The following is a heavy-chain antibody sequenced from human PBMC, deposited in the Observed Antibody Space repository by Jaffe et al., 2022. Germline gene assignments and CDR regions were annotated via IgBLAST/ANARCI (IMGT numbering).Heavy chain of an antibody. V-gene: IGHV1-3*01. D-gene: IGHD3-3*01. CDR2: INAGNGNT. CDR1: GYTFTSYA. J-gene: IGHJ5*02. CDR3: ASSVPILEWLLGFDP. Sequence: QVQLVQSGAEVKKPGASVKVSCKASGYTFTSYAMHWVRQAPGQRLEWMGWINAGNGNTKYSQKFQGRVTITRDTSASTAYMELSSLRSEDTAVYYCASSVPILEWLLGFDPWGQGTLVTVSS.